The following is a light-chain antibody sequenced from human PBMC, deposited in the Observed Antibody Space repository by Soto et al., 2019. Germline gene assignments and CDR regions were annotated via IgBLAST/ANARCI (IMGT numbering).Light chain of an antibody. Sequence: DVQMTQSPSTLSASVGDRVTITCRASESIGLWLAWYQQKPGQAPKPLVYDASSLQSGVSSRFSGSGSGTEFTLTISSLKPDDFATYSCHQYSVCPWTFGQGTKVEIK. J-gene: IGKJ1*01. CDR2: DAS. CDR3: HQYSVCPWT. CDR1: ESIGLW. V-gene: IGKV1-5*01.